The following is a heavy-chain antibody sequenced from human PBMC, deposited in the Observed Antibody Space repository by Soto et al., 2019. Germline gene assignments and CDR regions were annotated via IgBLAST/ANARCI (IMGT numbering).Heavy chain of an antibody. CDR2: IWYDGSNT. V-gene: IGHV3-33*01. CDR1: RFSFVGDC. Sequence: SLRVSWAASRFSFVGDCMQWVRQAPGKGLEWVAVIWYDGSNTYYADSVKGRFTISRDNSKNTLYLQLNSLRAEDTAVYYCARDLSTVAQGDYFDYWGQGT. D-gene: IGHD4-17*01. CDR3: ARDLSTVAQGDYFDY. J-gene: IGHJ4*02.